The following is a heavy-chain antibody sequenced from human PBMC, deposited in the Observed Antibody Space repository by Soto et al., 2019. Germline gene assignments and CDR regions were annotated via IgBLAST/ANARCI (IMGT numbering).Heavy chain of an antibody. V-gene: IGHV3-11*01. Sequence: QVQLVESGGGLVKPGGSLRLSCAAYGFTFSDYYMSWIRQAPGKGLEWVSYISSSGSTIYFADSVKGRFTISRDNAKNSLYLQMNSLRAEDTAVYYCARAVAAAGYYYYYYYYMDVWGKGNTVTVSS. CDR3: ARAVAAAGYYYYYYYYMDV. J-gene: IGHJ6*03. CDR2: ISSSGSTI. D-gene: IGHD6-13*01. CDR1: GFTFSDYY.